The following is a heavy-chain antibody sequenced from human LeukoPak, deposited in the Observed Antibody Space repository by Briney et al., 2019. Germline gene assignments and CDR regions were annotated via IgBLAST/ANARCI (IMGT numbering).Heavy chain of an antibody. D-gene: IGHD6-6*01. J-gene: IGHJ6*02. V-gene: IGHV1-69*13. CDR3: ARLDEYSSSSRYYGMDV. CDR1: GGTFSSYG. CDR2: IIPIFGTA. Sequence: SVKVSCTASGGTFSSYGISWVRQAPGQGLEWMGGIIPIFGTANYAQKFQGRVTITADESTSTAYMELSSLRSEDTAVYYCARLDEYSSSSRYYGMDVWGQGTTVTVSS.